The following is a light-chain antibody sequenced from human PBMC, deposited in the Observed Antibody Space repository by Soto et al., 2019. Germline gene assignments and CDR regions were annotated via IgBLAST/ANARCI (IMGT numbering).Light chain of an antibody. J-gene: IGKJ1*01. Sequence: IVWTHSPGTLSLSPVQIATLSFRASQSVTSNYLAWYQQKPGQAPRLLIFGASIRATGLPDRFSGSGSGTDFTLTISRLEPEDFAVYHCQQYGSSPTTFGQGTKVDIK. CDR2: GAS. CDR3: QQYGSSPTT. V-gene: IGKV3-20*01. CDR1: QSVTSNY.